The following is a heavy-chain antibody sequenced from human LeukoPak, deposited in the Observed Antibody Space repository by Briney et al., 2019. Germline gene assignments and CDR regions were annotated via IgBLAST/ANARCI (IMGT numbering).Heavy chain of an antibody. CDR2: ISYDGSNK. Sequence: GGSLRLSCAASGFTFSSYAMHWVRQAPGKGLEWVAVISYDGSNKYYADSVKGRFTISRDNSKNTLYLQMNSLRAEDTAVYCCAKASQMAMVSRLGYYFDYWGQGTLVTVSS. D-gene: IGHD5-18*01. V-gene: IGHV3-30-3*01. J-gene: IGHJ4*02. CDR3: AKASQMAMVSRLGYYFDY. CDR1: GFTFSSYA.